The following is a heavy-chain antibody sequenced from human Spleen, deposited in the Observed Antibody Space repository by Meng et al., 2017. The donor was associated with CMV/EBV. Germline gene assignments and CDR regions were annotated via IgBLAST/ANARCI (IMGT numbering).Heavy chain of an antibody. D-gene: IGHD3-3*01. CDR3: ARVHYLTISSQVGAFDI. V-gene: IGHV3-7*01. Sequence: GESLKISCEASGFMLPNYWMSWVRQAPGKGLEWVANIRQDGSAKDYADSVKGRFSISRDNAKNSLYLQMNSLRAEDTAVYYCARVHYLTISSQVGAFDIWGQGTMVTVSS. J-gene: IGHJ3*02. CDR2: IRQDGSAK. CDR1: GFMLPNYW.